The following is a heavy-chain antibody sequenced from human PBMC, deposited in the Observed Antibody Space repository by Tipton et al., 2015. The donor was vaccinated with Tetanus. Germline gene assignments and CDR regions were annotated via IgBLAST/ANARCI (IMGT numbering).Heavy chain of an antibody. D-gene: IGHD1-14*01. CDR3: ARRRGMIHTFDI. CDR1: GAPVTTYY. V-gene: IGHV4-59*02. Sequence: LRLSCTVSGAPVTTYYWYWMRQTPGKGLDWLGYMFYSGGTTKYNPSLKSRLSMSLHTSQNQFSLKLNSVTAADTAVYYCARRRGMIHTFDIWGQGTVVTVSS. J-gene: IGHJ3*02. CDR2: MFYSGGT.